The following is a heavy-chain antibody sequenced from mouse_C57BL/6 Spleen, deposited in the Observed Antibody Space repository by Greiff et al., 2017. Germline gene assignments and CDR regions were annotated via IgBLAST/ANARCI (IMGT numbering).Heavy chain of an antibody. CDR2: INPNNGGT. Sequence: EVQLQQPGPELVKPGASVKISCKASGYTFTDYYMNWVKQSHGKSLEWIGDINPNNGGTSYNQKFKGKATLTVDKSSSTAYMELRSLTSEDSAVYYCSSSRWLLPFAYWGQGTLVTVSA. J-gene: IGHJ3*01. D-gene: IGHD2-3*01. CDR1: GYTFTDYY. CDR3: SSSRWLLPFAY. V-gene: IGHV1-26*01.